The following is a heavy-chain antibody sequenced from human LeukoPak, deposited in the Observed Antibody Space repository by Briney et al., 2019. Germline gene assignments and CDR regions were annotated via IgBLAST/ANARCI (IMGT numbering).Heavy chain of an antibody. J-gene: IGHJ4*02. CDR1: GGSIGPYY. CDR3: ASGFWSGYYNL. Sequence: SETLSLTCIVSGGSIGPYYWSWIRQAAGMGLEWIGRIYPTGSTNYNPSLKSRVTISVDTSKNQFSLYLSSVTAADTAVYYCASGFWSGYYNLWGQGTLVTVSS. D-gene: IGHD3-3*01. CDR2: IYPTGST. V-gene: IGHV4-4*07.